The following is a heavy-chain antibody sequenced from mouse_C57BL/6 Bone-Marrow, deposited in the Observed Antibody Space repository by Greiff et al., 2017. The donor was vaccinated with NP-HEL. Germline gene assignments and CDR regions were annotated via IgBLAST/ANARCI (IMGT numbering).Heavy chain of an antibody. Sequence: VKLVESGPELVKPGASVKISCKASGYAFSSSWMNWVKQRPGKGLEWIGRIYPGDGDTNYNGKFKGKATLTADKSSSTAYMQLSSLTSEDSAVYFCARGGDYDYAWFAYWGQGTLVTVSA. CDR1: GYAFSSSW. J-gene: IGHJ3*01. D-gene: IGHD2-4*01. CDR3: ARGGDYDYAWFAY. CDR2: IYPGDGDT. V-gene: IGHV1-82*01.